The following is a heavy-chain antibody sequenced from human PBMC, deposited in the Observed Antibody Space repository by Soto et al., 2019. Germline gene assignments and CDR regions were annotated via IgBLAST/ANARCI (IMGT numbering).Heavy chain of an antibody. D-gene: IGHD3-3*01. V-gene: IGHV1-46*01. J-gene: IGHJ6*02. CDR2: INPSGGST. CDR3: ARAISDYDFWSGYLGPYYYYYYGMDV. CDR1: VYTFTSCY. Sequence: ASVKVSCKASVYTFTSCYMHWVRQAPGQGLEWMGIINPSGGSTSYAQKFQGRVTMTRDTSTSTVYMELSSLRSEDTAVYYCARAISDYDFWSGYLGPYYYYYYGMDVWGQGTTVTVSS.